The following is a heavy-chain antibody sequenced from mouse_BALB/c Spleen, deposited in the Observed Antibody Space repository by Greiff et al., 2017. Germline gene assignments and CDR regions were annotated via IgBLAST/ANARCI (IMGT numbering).Heavy chain of an antibody. V-gene: IGHV3-2*02. J-gene: IGHJ4*01. CDR1: GYSITSDYA. Sequence: EVKLVESGPGLVKPSQSLSLTCTVTGYSITSDYAWNWIRQFPGNKLEWMGYISYSGSTSYNPSLKSRISITRDTSKNQFFLQLNSVTTEDTATYYCARSGLLRAMDYWGQGTSVTVSS. D-gene: IGHD2-10*01. CDR3: ARSGLLRAMDY. CDR2: ISYSGST.